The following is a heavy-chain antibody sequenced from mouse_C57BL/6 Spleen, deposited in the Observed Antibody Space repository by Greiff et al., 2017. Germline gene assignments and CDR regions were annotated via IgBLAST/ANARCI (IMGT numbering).Heavy chain of an antibody. Sequence: EVQLVESGGGLVKPGGSLKLSCAASGFTFSSYAMSWVRQTPEKRLEWVATISDGGSYTYYPDNVKGRFTISRDNAKNNLYLQMSHLKSEDTAMYYCARDDGYYGFDYWGQGTTLTVSS. V-gene: IGHV5-4*01. CDR3: ARDDGYYGFDY. CDR1: GFTFSSYA. CDR2: ISDGGSYT. D-gene: IGHD2-3*01. J-gene: IGHJ2*01.